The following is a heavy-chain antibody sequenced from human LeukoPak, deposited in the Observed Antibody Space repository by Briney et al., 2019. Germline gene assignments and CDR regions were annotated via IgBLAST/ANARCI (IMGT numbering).Heavy chain of an antibody. CDR2: IWYDGSNK. V-gene: IGHV3-33*01. J-gene: IGHJ3*02. CDR1: GFTFSSYG. D-gene: IGHD3-9*01. CDR3: ARGYDILTGYSSDAFDI. Sequence: PGGSLRLSCAASGFTFSSYGMHWVRQAPGKGLEWVAVIWYDGSNKYYADSVKGRFTISRDNSKNTLYLQMNSLRAEDTAVYYCARGYDILTGYSSDAFDIWGQGTMVTVSS.